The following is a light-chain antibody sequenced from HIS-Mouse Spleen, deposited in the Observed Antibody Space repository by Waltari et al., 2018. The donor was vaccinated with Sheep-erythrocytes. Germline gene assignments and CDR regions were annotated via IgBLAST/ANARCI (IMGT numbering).Light chain of an antibody. CDR3: QSYDSSLSAVV. V-gene: IGLV1-40*01. CDR2: GNS. CDR1: SSNIGAGSD. Sequence: QSVLTQPPSVSGAPGQRVTISCPRSSSNIGAGSDVHRYQRLPGTAPKLLTYGNSNRPSGVPDRFSGSKSGTSASLAITGLQAEDEADYYCQSYDSSLSAVVFGGGTKLTVL. J-gene: IGLJ2*01.